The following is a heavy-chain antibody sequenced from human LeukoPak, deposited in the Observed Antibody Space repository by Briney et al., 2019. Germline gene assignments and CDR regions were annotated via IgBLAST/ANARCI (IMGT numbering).Heavy chain of an antibody. D-gene: IGHD3-10*01. CDR3: ARGDYGSGSYYNEFDY. J-gene: IGHJ4*02. Sequence: SETLSLTCTVSGGSISSSSYYWGWIRQPPGKGLEWIGSIYYSGSTYYNPSLKSRVTISVDRSKNQFSLKLSSVTAADTAVYYCARGDYGSGSYYNEFDYWGQGTLVTVSS. CDR1: GGSISSSSYY. V-gene: IGHV4-39*07. CDR2: IYYSGST.